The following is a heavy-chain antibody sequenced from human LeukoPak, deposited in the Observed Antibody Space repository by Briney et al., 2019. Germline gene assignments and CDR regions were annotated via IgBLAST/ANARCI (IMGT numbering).Heavy chain of an antibody. CDR3: ARDRIRWTGISGAFDI. CDR2: ISYDGSNK. V-gene: IGHV3-30-3*01. CDR1: GFTFSSYA. D-gene: IGHD4-23*01. Sequence: PGGSLRLSXAASGFTFSSYAMHWVRQAPGKGLEWVAVISYDGSNKYYADSVKGRFTISRDNAKNSLYLQMNSLRAEDTAVYYCARDRIRWTGISGAFDIWGQGTMVTVSS. J-gene: IGHJ3*02.